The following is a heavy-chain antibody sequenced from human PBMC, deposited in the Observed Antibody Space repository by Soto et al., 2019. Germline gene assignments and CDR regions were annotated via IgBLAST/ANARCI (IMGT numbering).Heavy chain of an antibody. V-gene: IGHV4-59*01. CDR3: ARAQSCEFHNWFDP. CDR1: GGSISTYY. CDR2: IYYTGNT. D-gene: IGHD3-10*01. J-gene: IGHJ5*02. Sequence: SETLSLTCTVTGGSISTYYWSWIRQPPGKGLEWIGHIYYTGNTNYNPALKSRVTISVDTSTNRFSLRLRSVSAADTAVYYCARAQSCEFHNWFDPWGQGTLVTVSS.